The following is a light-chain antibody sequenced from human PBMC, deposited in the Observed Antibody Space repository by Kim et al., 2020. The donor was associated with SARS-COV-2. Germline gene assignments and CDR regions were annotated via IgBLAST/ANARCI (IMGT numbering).Light chain of an antibody. CDR3: LLYDGRSWV. Sequence: PGGTVTLTCASRTGAVTTSYYPNWFQQRPGQAPRALIYSISNKHSWTPARFSGSLLGGTAALTLSGVQPEDEAEYYCLLYDGRSWVFGGGTQLTVL. CDR1: TGAVTTSYY. J-gene: IGLJ3*02. CDR2: SIS. V-gene: IGLV7-43*01.